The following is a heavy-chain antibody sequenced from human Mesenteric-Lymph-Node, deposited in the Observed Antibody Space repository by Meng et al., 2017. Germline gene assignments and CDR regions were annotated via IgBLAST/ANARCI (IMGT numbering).Heavy chain of an antibody. Sequence: QVQVVQAGGEVTKPESSVKVYCKASGGTFSSYAISWVRQAPGQGLEWMGGIIPIVGTANYAQKFQGRVTITADKSTSTAYMELSSLRSEDTAVYYCARSIAVAGTDFDYWGQGTLVTVSS. D-gene: IGHD6-19*01. CDR3: ARSIAVAGTDFDY. CDR2: IIPIVGTA. V-gene: IGHV1-69*06. J-gene: IGHJ4*02. CDR1: GGTFSSYA.